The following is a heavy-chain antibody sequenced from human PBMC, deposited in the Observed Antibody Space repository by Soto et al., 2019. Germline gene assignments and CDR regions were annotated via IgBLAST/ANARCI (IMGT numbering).Heavy chain of an antibody. CDR2: ISWNSGSI. V-gene: IGHV3-9*01. CDR1: GFTFDDYA. J-gene: IGHJ5*02. Sequence: EVQLVESGGGLVQPGRSLRLSCAASGFTFDDYAMHWVRQAPGKGLEWVSGISWNSGSIGYADSVKGRFTISRDNAKNSLYLQMNSLRAEDTDLYYCAKGLEYSSSGWFDPWGQGTLVTVSS. CDR3: AKGLEYSSSGWFDP. D-gene: IGHD6-6*01.